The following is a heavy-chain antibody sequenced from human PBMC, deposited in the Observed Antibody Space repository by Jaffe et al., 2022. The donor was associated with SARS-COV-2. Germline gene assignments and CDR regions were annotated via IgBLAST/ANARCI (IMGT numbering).Heavy chain of an antibody. CDR2: IKQDGSEK. CDR1: GFTFSSYW. CDR3: ARDQTTPELPVDY. V-gene: IGHV3-7*01. D-gene: IGHD4-17*01. J-gene: IGHJ4*02. Sequence: EVQLVESGGGLVQPGGSLRLSCAASGFTFSSYWMNWVRQAPGKGLEWVANIKQDGSEKYYVDSVKGRFTISRDNAKNSLYLQMNNLRAEDTAVYYCARDQTTPELPVDYWGQGTLVTVSS.